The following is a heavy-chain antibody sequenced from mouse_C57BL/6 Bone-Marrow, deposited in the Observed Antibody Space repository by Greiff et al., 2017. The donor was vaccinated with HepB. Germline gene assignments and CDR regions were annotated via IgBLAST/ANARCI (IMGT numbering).Heavy chain of an antibody. V-gene: IGHV5-4*03. J-gene: IGHJ4*01. CDR2: ISDGGSYT. D-gene: IGHD2-4*01. CDR1: GFTFSSYA. CDR3: ASDPPYDYGDYYYAMDY. Sequence: EVMLVESGGGLVKPGGSLKLSCAASGFTFSSYAMSWVRQTPEKRLEWVATISDGGSYTYYPDNVKGRFTISRDNAKNNLYLQMSHLTSEDTAMYYCASDPPYDYGDYYYAMDYWGQGTSVTVSS.